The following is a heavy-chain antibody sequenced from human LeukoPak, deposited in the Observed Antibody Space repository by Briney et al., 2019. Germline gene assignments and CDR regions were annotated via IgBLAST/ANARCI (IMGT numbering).Heavy chain of an antibody. CDR1: GFTFGDYA. CDR3: ARDYGKTDDY. J-gene: IGHJ4*02. V-gene: IGHV3-21*01. CDR2: ISSSSSYI. Sequence: GGSLRLSCTASGFTFGDYAMSWVRQAPGKGLEWVSSISSSSSYIYYADSVKGRFTISRDNAKNSLYLQMNSLRAEDTAVYYCARDYGKTDDYWGQGTLVTVSS. D-gene: IGHD1-14*01.